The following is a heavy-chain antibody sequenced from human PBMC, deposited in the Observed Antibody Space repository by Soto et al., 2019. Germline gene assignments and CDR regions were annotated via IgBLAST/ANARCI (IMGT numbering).Heavy chain of an antibody. J-gene: IGHJ4*02. CDR3: ARAISGGAKHFDY. Sequence: PSETLSLTCTVSGGSISSCGYYWSWIRQHPGKGLEWIGYIYYSGSTYYNPFLKSRVTISVDTSKNQFSLKLSSVTAADTAVYYCARAISGGAKHFDYWGQGTLVTVSS. V-gene: IGHV4-31*03. D-gene: IGHD1-26*01. CDR1: GGSISSCGYY. CDR2: IYYSGST.